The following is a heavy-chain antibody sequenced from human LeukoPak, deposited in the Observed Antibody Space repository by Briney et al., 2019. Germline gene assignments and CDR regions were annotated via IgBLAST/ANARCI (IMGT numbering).Heavy chain of an antibody. Sequence: GGSLRLSCAASGFTFSSYAMSWVRQAPGKGLEWVSAITGSDDSTYYADSVKGRFTISRDNSKNTLYLQMNSLRAEDTAVYYCAKAGWLVPTHYYYYYMGVWGKGTTVTVSS. CDR1: GFTFSSYA. CDR3: AKAGWLVPTHYYYYYMGV. D-gene: IGHD6-19*01. J-gene: IGHJ6*03. CDR2: ITGSDDST. V-gene: IGHV3-23*01.